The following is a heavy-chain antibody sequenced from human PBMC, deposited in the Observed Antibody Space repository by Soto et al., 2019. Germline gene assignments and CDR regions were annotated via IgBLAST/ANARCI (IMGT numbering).Heavy chain of an antibody. D-gene: IGHD3-22*01. CDR2: ISAYNGNT. Sequence: ASVKVSCKASGYTFTGYYMHWVRQAPGQGLEWMGWISAYNGNTNYAQKLQGRVTMTTDTSTSTAYMELRSLRSDDTAVYYCARVGYYYDSSGQIPGAFDIWGQGTMVTVSS. CDR1: GYTFTGYY. V-gene: IGHV1-18*04. J-gene: IGHJ3*02. CDR3: ARVGYYYDSSGQIPGAFDI.